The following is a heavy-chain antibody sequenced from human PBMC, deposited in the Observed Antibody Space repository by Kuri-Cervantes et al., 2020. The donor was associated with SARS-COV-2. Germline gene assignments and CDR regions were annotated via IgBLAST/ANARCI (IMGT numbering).Heavy chain of an antibody. CDR2: ISNSSSYI. J-gene: IGHJ4*02. Sequence: GESLKFSCAASGFTFSSYIMIWVRQAPGKGLEWVSSISNSSSYIYYADSVKGRFTISSDNAKSSLYLQMNSLRAEDTAVYYCASAELRLIDYWGQGTLVTVSS. D-gene: IGHD3-10*01. CDR3: ASAELRLIDY. CDR1: GFTFSSYI. V-gene: IGHV3-21*01.